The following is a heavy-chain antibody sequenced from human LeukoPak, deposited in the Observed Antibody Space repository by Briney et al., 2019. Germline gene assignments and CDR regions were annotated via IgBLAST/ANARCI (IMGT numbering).Heavy chain of an antibody. CDR2: INHSGST. J-gene: IGHJ4*02. CDR3: AGVGDPISGSGYSDY. Sequence: SETLSLTCAVYGGSFSGYYWSWIRQPPGKGLEWIGEINHSGSTNYNTSLKSRVTISVDTSKNQFSLKLSSVTAADTAVYYCAGVGDPISGSGYSDYWGQGTLVTVSS. D-gene: IGHD3-10*01. CDR1: GGSFSGYY. V-gene: IGHV4-34*01.